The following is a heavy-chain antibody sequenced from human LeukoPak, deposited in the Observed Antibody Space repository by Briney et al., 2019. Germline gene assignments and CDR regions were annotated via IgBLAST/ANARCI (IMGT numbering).Heavy chain of an antibody. J-gene: IGHJ4*02. CDR3: AKFTDVDYYDSSGYYYFDY. D-gene: IGHD3-22*01. CDR2: ISGSGGST. V-gene: IGHV3-23*01. Sequence: PGGSLRLSCAASGFTFSSYAMSWVRQAPGKGLEWASAISGSGGSTYYADSVKGRFTISRDNSKNTLYLQMNSLRAEDTAVYYCAKFTDVDYYDSSGYYYFDYWGQGTLVAVSS. CDR1: GFTFSSYA.